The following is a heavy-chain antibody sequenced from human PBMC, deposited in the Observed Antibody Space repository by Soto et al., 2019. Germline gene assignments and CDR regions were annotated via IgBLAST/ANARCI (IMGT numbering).Heavy chain of an antibody. J-gene: IGHJ4*02. CDR1: GFSLSTSGVG. CDR2: IYWNDDK. V-gene: IGHV2-5*01. CDR3: AQASLERLVHYFDY. Sequence: SGPTLVNPTHTLTLTCTFSGFSLSTSGVGVGWIRQPPGNALEWLALIYWNDDKRYSPSLKSRLTITKDTSKNQVVLTMTNMDPVDTAKYYCAQASLERLVHYFDYWGQGTLVTVSS. D-gene: IGHD3-3*01.